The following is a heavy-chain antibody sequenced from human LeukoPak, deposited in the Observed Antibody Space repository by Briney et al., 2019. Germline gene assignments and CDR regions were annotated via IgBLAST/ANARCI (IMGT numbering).Heavy chain of an antibody. Sequence: ASVKVSCKASGYTFTSYGVSWVRQAPGQGLEWMGWISTYNGNTNYAQKLQGRVTMTTDTSTSTAYMELRSLRSDDTAVYYCARDRPFTKGLLTALGEGFDYWGQGTLVTVSS. CDR1: GYTFTSYG. CDR3: ARDRPFTKGLLTALGEGFDY. D-gene: IGHD3-10*01. V-gene: IGHV1-18*01. CDR2: ISTYNGNT. J-gene: IGHJ4*02.